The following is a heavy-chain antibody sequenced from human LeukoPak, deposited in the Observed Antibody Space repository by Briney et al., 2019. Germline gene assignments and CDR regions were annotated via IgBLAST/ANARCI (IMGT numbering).Heavy chain of an antibody. V-gene: IGHV3-23*01. J-gene: IGHJ4*02. CDR2: ISSNGDFT. CDR1: RFTFNTYA. D-gene: IGHD2-15*01. CDR3: ATVKRDCSGGTCYSYDY. Sequence: GGSLSLSCVASRFTFNTYAVNWVRQAPGKGLEWVSAISSNGDFTYYADSVRGRFTISRDNSKNTVFLQMNGLRADDRAVYYCATVKRDCSGGTCYSYDYWGQGTLVTVSS.